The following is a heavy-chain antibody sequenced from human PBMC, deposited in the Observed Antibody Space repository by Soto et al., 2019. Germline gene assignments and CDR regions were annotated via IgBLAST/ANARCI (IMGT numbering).Heavy chain of an antibody. V-gene: IGHV3-30-3*01. Sequence: QVQLVESGGGVVQPGRSLRLSCAASKFTFSPYAMYWVRQAPGKGLEWVAVISSDGTYKYYADSVKGRFTISRDNSKNTLYLQMNSLTTEDTAVFYCARGIGYCSGGRCQYYGMDVWGQGTTVTVSS. CDR3: ARGIGYCSGGRCQYYGMDV. J-gene: IGHJ6*02. CDR2: ISSDGTYK. D-gene: IGHD2-15*01. CDR1: KFTFSPYA.